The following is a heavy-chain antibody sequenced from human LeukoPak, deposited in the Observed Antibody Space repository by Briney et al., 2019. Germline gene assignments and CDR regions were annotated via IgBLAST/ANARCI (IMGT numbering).Heavy chain of an antibody. Sequence: SETLSLTCTVSGGSISSYYWSWIRQPPGKGLERIGYIYYSGSTNYNPSLKSRVTISVDTSKNQFSLKLSSVTAADTAVYYCARHSSSWYEGPHYYYGMDVWGQGTTVTVSS. J-gene: IGHJ6*02. CDR2: IYYSGST. CDR1: GGSISSYY. D-gene: IGHD6-13*01. CDR3: ARHSSSWYEGPHYYYGMDV. V-gene: IGHV4-59*08.